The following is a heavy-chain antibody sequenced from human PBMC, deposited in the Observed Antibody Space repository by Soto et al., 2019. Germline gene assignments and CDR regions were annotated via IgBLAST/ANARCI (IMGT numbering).Heavy chain of an antibody. D-gene: IGHD2-8*01. CDR3: ACTSVPHYSYVDY. CDR1: GGSISSGDYY. CDR2: IYYSGST. J-gene: IGHJ4*02. Sequence: QVQLQESGPGLVKPSQTLSLTCTVSGGSISSGDYYWSWIRKPPGKGLEWIGYIYYSGSTYYNPSLNSRVTIPVDTSKNQFSLTLSSVTAAGTAVYYCACTSVPHYSYVDYWGQGTLVTVSS. V-gene: IGHV4-30-4*01.